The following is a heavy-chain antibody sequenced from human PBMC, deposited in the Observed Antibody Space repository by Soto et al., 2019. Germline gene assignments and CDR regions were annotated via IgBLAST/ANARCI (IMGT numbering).Heavy chain of an antibody. D-gene: IGHD3-10*01. Sequence: QVPLVQSGAEVKKPGASVKVSCKASGYTFTSYAMRWVRQAPGQRLEWMGWINAGNGNTKYSQKFQGRVTITRDTSASTAYMELSSLRSEDTAVYYCARDGTMVRGVIITEVGWFDPWGQGTLATVSS. V-gene: IGHV1-3*01. J-gene: IGHJ5*02. CDR3: ARDGTMVRGVIITEVGWFDP. CDR2: INAGNGNT. CDR1: GYTFTSYA.